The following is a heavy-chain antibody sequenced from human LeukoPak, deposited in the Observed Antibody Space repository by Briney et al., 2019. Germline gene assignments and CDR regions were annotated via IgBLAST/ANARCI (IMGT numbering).Heavy chain of an antibody. CDR2: INPNSGGT. CDR3: ARARMVLTRGFDP. CDR1: GYTFTGYY. V-gene: IGHV1-2*06. D-gene: IGHD4/OR15-4a*01. J-gene: IGHJ5*02. Sequence: ASVKVSCKASGYTFTGYYMHWVRQAPGQGLEWMGRINPNSGGTNYAQKFQGRVTMTRDTSISTAYMELSRLRSDDTAVYYCARARMVLTRGFDPWGQGTLVTVSS.